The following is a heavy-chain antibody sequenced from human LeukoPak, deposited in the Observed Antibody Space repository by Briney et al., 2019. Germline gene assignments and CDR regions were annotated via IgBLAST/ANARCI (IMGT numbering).Heavy chain of an antibody. CDR3: ARWASTASTPWWPPLDY. CDR1: GGTFSNYV. J-gene: IGHJ4*02. D-gene: IGHD2-15*01. Sequence: GSSVKVSCKASGGTFSNYVIIWVRQAPGQGREWMGGIIPMFRTPIYAQKFQGRVTITADESTSTAYMEVSSLRSDDTAVYYCARWASTASTPWWPPLDYWGQGTLVTVSS. CDR2: IIPMFRTP. V-gene: IGHV1-69*01.